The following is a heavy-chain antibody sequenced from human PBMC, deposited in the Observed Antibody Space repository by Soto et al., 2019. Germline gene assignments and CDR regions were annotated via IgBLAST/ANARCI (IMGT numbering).Heavy chain of an antibody. CDR1: GFTFSSYW. V-gene: IGHV3-7*01. CDR2: IKQDGSEK. D-gene: IGHD3-3*01. Sequence: GGSLRLSCAASGFTFSSYWMSWVRQAPGKGLEWVANIKQDGSEKYYVDSVKGRFTISRENAKNSLYLQMNSLRAEDTAVYYCAREAVLSDFWSGFPLRTYYFDYWGQGTLVTVSS. CDR3: AREAVLSDFWSGFPLRTYYFDY. J-gene: IGHJ4*02.